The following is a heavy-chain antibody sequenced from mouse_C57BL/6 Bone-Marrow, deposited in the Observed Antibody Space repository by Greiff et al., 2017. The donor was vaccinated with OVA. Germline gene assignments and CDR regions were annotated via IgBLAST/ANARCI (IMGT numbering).Heavy chain of an antibody. CDR1: GFTITNTY. Sequence: VQLQQSVAELVRPGASVKLSCTASGFTITNTYMHWVKQRPEQGLEWIGRIDPANGNTKYDPKFQGKATITVDTSSNTAYLQLSSLSSEDTAIYCCARDYGSPCFDYWGQGTTLTVSS. CDR3: ARDYGSPCFDY. D-gene: IGHD1-1*01. V-gene: IGHV14-3*01. CDR2: IDPANGNT. J-gene: IGHJ2*01.